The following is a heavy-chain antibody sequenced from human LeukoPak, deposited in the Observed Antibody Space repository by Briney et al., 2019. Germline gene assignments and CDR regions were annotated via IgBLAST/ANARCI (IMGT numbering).Heavy chain of an antibody. J-gene: IGHJ6*03. V-gene: IGHV3-21*01. CDR3: ARDYFDSSDYPQTYYYYYMDV. CDR1: GFTLSRYS. D-gene: IGHD3-22*01. CDR2: ISSTSTFI. Sequence: PGRSLRLSRAASGFTLSRYSMNWVRQAPGKGLEWVASISSTSTFIYSADSVKGRFTISRDTAKNSLFLQMNSLRAEDTAIYYCARDYFDSSDYPQTYYYYYMDVWGKGTTVSVSS.